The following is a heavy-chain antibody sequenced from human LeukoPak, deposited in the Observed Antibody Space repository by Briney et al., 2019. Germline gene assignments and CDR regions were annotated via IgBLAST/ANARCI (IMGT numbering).Heavy chain of an antibody. Sequence: PGGSLRLSCAASGFTFSSYWMSWVRQAPGKGLEWVANIKQDGSEKYYVDSVKGRFTISRDNVKNSLYLQMNSLRAEDTAVYYCAELGITMIGGVWGKGTTVTISS. J-gene: IGHJ6*04. V-gene: IGHV3-7*01. D-gene: IGHD3-10*02. CDR3: AELGITMIGGV. CDR2: IKQDGSEK. CDR1: GFTFSSYW.